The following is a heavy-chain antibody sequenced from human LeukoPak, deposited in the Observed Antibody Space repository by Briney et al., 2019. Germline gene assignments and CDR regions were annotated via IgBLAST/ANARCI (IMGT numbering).Heavy chain of an antibody. CDR3: VRLGLGCAFGI. J-gene: IGHJ3*02. Sequence: SQTLSLTCAISGDIVSRISAVGHWIRQSPSRGLEWLGRTYYRSKWYNDYAVSVKSRITIKPDTSKNQFSLQLNSPAPEETAVSSCVRLGLGCAFGIWGQGTMVTVSS. V-gene: IGHV6-1*01. D-gene: IGHD3-16*01. CDR2: TYYRSKWYN. CDR1: GDIVSRISAV.